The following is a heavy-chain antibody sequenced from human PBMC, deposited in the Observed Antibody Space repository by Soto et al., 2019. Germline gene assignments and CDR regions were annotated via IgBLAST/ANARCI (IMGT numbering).Heavy chain of an antibody. Sequence: EAQLLESGGGSVQPGGSLRLSCAASGFTFSSYGMSWIRQAPGKGLEWLSGLSRGGGSTYYVDSVKGRFTISRDNAKNTLDLIMKSLRVEDTALYYCARDGQYRTDGFDIWGQGTMVTVSS. CDR3: ARDGQYRTDGFDI. D-gene: IGHD5-12*01. V-gene: IGHV3-23*01. J-gene: IGHJ3*02. CDR2: LSRGGGST. CDR1: GFTFSSYG.